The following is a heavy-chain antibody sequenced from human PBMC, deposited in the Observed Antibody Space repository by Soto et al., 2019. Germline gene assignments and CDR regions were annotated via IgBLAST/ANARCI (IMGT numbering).Heavy chain of an antibody. Sequence: EVQLVESGGGLVKPGGSLRLSCAASGFTFTRYSMNWVRQAPGKGLEWVSSISSRTNYIYYGDSMKGRFTISRDNAKNSLYLEMNSPRAEDTAVYYCARESEDLTSNFDYWGQGTLVTVSS. CDR3: ARESEDLTSNFDY. CDR2: ISSRTNYI. J-gene: IGHJ4*02. V-gene: IGHV3-21*06. CDR1: GFTFTRYS.